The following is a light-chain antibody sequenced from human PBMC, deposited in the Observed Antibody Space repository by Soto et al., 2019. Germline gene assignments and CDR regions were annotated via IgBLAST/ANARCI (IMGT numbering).Light chain of an antibody. CDR1: QSVSSNY. CDR3: QQYGGSPRT. V-gene: IGKV3-20*01. Sequence: EIVLTQSPGTLSLSPGERATLSCTASQSVSSNYLAWYQQKPGQAPRLLIYGASSRATGIPDRFSGSGSGTDFTLTISRLEPEDFAVYYCQQYGGSPRTFGQGTKMEIK. J-gene: IGKJ1*01. CDR2: GAS.